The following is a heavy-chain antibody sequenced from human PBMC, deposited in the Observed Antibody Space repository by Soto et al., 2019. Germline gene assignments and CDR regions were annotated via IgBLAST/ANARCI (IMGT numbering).Heavy chain of an antibody. D-gene: IGHD3-22*01. Sequence: ASVKVSCKASGYTFTSYGISWVRQAPGQGLEWMGWISAYNGNTNYAQKLQGRVTMTTDTSTSTAYMELRSLRSDDTAVYYCARVDQQENYYDSSGYYQLNWFDPWGQGTLVTVSS. CDR2: ISAYNGNT. CDR3: ARVDQQENYYDSSGYYQLNWFDP. J-gene: IGHJ5*02. CDR1: GYTFTSYG. V-gene: IGHV1-18*01.